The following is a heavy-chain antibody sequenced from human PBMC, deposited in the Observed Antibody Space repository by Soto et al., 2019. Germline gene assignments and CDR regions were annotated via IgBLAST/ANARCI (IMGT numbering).Heavy chain of an antibody. CDR3: AARPVDTAMVGY. Sequence: QVQLVQSGAEVKKPGASVKVSCKASGYTFTSYYMHWVRQAPGQGLEWMGIINPSGGSTSYAQKFQGRVTMTRDTSTSTVYMELSSLRSEDTAVYYCAARPVDTAMVGYWGQGTLVTVSS. CDR2: INPSGGST. J-gene: IGHJ4*02. D-gene: IGHD5-18*01. V-gene: IGHV1-46*01. CDR1: GYTFTSYY.